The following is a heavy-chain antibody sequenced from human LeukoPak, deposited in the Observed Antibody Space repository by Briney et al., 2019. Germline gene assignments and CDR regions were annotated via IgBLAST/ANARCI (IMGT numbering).Heavy chain of an antibody. Sequence: GRSLSLSWGAAGFNFNDHTMHWVRHHPGKGMEWVGFVTWDGRTTYYADSLKGQFTISRGNSRNSLFLQIHRLKNEDSDLYYCAKEGTGHDDIPEYYFDYWGRGTVVTVS. J-gene: IGHJ4*02. CDR3: AKEGTGHDDIPEYYFDY. CDR1: GFNFNDHT. D-gene: IGHD5-12*01. CDR2: VTWDGRTT. V-gene: IGHV3-43*01.